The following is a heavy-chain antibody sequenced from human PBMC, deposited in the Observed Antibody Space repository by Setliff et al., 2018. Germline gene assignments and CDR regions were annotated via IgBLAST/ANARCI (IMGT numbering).Heavy chain of an antibody. V-gene: IGHV3-9*01. Sequence: GGSLRLSCAASGFTFDDYAMHWVRQAPGKGLEWVSGISWNSGSIGYADSVKGRFTISRDNAKNSLYLQMNSLRPGDTAVYYCARGQGLYYFDSSGYYMDIWGHGALVTVSS. CDR2: ISWNSGSI. D-gene: IGHD3-22*01. CDR1: GFTFDDYA. CDR3: ARGQGLYYFDSSGYYMDI. J-gene: IGHJ4*01.